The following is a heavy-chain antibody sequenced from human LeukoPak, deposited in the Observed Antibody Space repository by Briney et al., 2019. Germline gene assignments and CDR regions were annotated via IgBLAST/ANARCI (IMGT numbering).Heavy chain of an antibody. D-gene: IGHD3-10*01. J-gene: IGHJ4*02. CDR2: ISGSGGST. CDR3: AKAGGSGSYYVYDY. V-gene: IGHV3-23*01. CDR1: GFTFSSYA. Sequence: GGSLRLSCAASGFTFSSYAMSWVRQAPGKGLDWASAISGSGGSTYYADSVKGRFTISRDNSKNTLYLQMNSLRAEDTAVYYCAKAGGSGSYYVYDYWGQGTLVTVSS.